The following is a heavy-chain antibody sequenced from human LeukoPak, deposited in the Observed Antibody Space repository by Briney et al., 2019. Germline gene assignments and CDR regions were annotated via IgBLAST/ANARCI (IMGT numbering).Heavy chain of an antibody. V-gene: IGHV3-33*01. D-gene: IGHD6-19*01. Sequence: GGSLRLSCAASGFTFSSYGMHWVRQAPGKGLEWVAIIWYDGSNAYYADSVKGRFTISRDSSKNTMYLQMNSLGAEDTAVYYCGRDLRSGFIDYWGQGTLVTVSS. CDR2: IWYDGSNA. J-gene: IGHJ4*02. CDR3: GRDLRSGFIDY. CDR1: GFTFSSYG.